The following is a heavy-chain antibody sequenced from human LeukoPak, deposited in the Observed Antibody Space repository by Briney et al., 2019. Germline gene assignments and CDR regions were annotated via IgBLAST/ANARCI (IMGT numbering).Heavy chain of an antibody. Sequence: GGSLRLSCAASGFTFSSYVMHWVRQAPGKGLEWVAIISYDGSNEYYADSVKGRFTISRDNSKNTLYLQMNSLRAADTAVYYCARERSEGWIQLWLHYFDYWGQGTLVTVSS. J-gene: IGHJ4*02. CDR1: GFTFSSYV. D-gene: IGHD5-18*01. V-gene: IGHV3-30*04. CDR2: ISYDGSNE. CDR3: ARERSEGWIQLWLHYFDY.